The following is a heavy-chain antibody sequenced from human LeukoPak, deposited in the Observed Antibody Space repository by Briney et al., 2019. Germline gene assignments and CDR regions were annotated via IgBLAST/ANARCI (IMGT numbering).Heavy chain of an antibody. Sequence: PSETLSLTCTVSGGSISSYYWGWIRQPPGKGLEWIGYISYSGSTNYNPSLKSRVIISVVTSKNQFSLKLSPVTAADTAVYHCARVIAAAEPTFDYWGQGTLVTVSS. CDR1: GGSISSYY. D-gene: IGHD6-13*01. J-gene: IGHJ4*02. CDR3: ARVIAAAEPTFDY. V-gene: IGHV4-59*01. CDR2: ISYSGST.